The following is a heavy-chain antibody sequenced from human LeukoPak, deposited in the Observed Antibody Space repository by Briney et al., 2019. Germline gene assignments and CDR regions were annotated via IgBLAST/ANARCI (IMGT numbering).Heavy chain of an antibody. V-gene: IGHV3-33*01. CDR1: GFTFSSYG. CDR3: ARDRGGYDARFDY. CDR2: IWYDGSNK. J-gene: IGHJ4*02. Sequence: PGRSLRLSCAASGFTFSSYGMHWVRQAPGKGLEWVAVIWYDGSNKHYADSVKGRFTISRDNSKNTLYLQMNSLRAEDTAVYYCARDRGGYDARFDYWGQGTLVTVSS. D-gene: IGHD5-12*01.